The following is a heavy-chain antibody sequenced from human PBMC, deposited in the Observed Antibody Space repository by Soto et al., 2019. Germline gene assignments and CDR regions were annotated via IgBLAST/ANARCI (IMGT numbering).Heavy chain of an antibody. Sequence: PGESLKISCKGSGYSFAGYWITWVRQKPGKGLEWMGRIDPSDSQTYYSPSFRGHVTISATKSITTVFLQWSSLRASDTAMYYCAKQIYDSDTGPNFQYYFDSWGQGTPVTVSS. D-gene: IGHD3-22*01. CDR1: GYSFAGYW. CDR3: AKQIYDSDTGPNFQYYFDS. V-gene: IGHV5-10-1*01. CDR2: IDPSDSQT. J-gene: IGHJ4*02.